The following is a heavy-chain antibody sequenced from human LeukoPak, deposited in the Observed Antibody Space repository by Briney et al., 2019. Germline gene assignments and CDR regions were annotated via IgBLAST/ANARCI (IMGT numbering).Heavy chain of an antibody. V-gene: IGHV3-33*01. D-gene: IGHD1-7*01. CDR2: IWCDGSNK. CDR3: ARVNWNYVPYYYYMDV. Sequence: PGRSLRLSCAASGFTFSSYGMHWVRQAPGKGLEWVAVIWCDGSNKYYADSVKGRFTISRDNSKNTLYLQMNSLRAEDTAVYYCARVNWNYVPYYYYMDVWGKGTTVTVSS. CDR1: GFTFSSYG. J-gene: IGHJ6*03.